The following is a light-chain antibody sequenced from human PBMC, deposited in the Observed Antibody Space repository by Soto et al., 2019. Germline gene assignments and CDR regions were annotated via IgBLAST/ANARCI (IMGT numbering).Light chain of an antibody. CDR2: DAS. J-gene: IGKJ1*01. CDR3: QQYINWPRT. Sequence: EIVLTQSPGTLSLSPGETATLSCRASQSVCTNLAWFQHKPGQAPRLLIYDASTRASGIPASFSGSGSGTEFTLTISSLQSTDFGVYYCQQYINWPRTFGQGTKVDIK. V-gene: IGKV3-15*01. CDR1: QSVCTN.